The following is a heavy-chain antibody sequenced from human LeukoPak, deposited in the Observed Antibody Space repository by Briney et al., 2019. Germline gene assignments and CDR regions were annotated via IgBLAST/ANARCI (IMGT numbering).Heavy chain of an antibody. CDR2: IIPIFGTA. CDR1: GGTFSSYA. V-gene: IGHV1-69*01. D-gene: IGHD3-10*01. J-gene: IGHJ5*02. CDR3: ARDVPPITMVRGVIIYNWFDP. Sequence: SVKVSCKASGGTFSSYAISWVRQAPGQGLEWMGGIIPIFGTANYAQKFQGRVTITADESTSTAYMELSSLRSEDTAVYYCARDVPPITMVRGVIIYNWFDPWGQGTLVTVSS.